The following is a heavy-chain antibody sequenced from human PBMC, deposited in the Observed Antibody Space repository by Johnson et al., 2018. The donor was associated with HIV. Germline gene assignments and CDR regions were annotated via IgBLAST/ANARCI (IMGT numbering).Heavy chain of an antibody. J-gene: IGHJ3*02. V-gene: IGHV3-30*02. CDR2: IRYDGSNK. D-gene: IGHD1-26*01. CDR1: GFTLNSHG. CDR3: AKGQERVGATIMGGAFDI. Sequence: VQLVESGGGVVQPGGSLRLSCAASGFTLNSHGMHWVRQAPGKGLEWVAFIRYDGSNKYYADSVKGRFTISRDNSKNTLVLQMNSLRAEETAVYYCAKGQERVGATIMGGAFDIWGQGTMVTVSS.